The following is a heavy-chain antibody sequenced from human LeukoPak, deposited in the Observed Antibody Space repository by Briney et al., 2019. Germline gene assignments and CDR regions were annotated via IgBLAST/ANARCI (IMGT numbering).Heavy chain of an antibody. D-gene: IGHD2-15*01. Sequence: GASVKVSCKASGYTFTGYYMHWVRQAPGQGLEWMGWINPNSGGTNCAQKFQGWVTMTRDTSISTAYMELSRLRSDDTAVYYCARGYCSGGSCYFEGFDYWGQGTLVTVSS. J-gene: IGHJ4*02. CDR2: INPNSGGT. CDR3: ARGYCSGGSCYFEGFDY. V-gene: IGHV1-2*04. CDR1: GYTFTGYY.